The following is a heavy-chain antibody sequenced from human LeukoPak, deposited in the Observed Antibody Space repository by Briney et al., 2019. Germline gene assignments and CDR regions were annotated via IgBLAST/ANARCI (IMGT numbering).Heavy chain of an antibody. D-gene: IGHD1-26*01. V-gene: IGHV3-23*01. CDR1: GFTFSSDG. J-gene: IGHJ4*02. Sequence: LSGGTLRLASAASGFTFSSDGMSWVRQAPGKGLEWVSAISGSGGSTYYADSVKGRFTISRDNSKNTLYLQMNSLRAEDTAVYYCAKGSGSYLSPLYYFDYWGQGTLVTVSS. CDR3: AKGSGSYLSPLYYFDY. CDR2: ISGSGGST.